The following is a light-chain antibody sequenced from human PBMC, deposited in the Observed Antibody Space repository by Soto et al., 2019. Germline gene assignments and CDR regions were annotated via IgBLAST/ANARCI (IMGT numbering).Light chain of an antibody. CDR1: QSFSSNY. CDR2: GSS. Sequence: EIVLTQSPGTLSLSPLESATLSCRASQSFSSNYLAWYQQRVGQAPRHVIYGSSSRATGVPDRFSGSGSGTDFTLTISRLEPEDVAVYFCQQYGTSPWTFGQGTKFEIK. V-gene: IGKV3-20*01. J-gene: IGKJ1*01. CDR3: QQYGTSPWT.